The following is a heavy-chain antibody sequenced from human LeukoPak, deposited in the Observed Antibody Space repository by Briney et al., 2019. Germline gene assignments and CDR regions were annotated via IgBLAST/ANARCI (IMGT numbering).Heavy chain of an antibody. V-gene: IGHV3-11*01. D-gene: IGHD6-13*01. CDR3: GRVGRAMTAAGFGAFDI. CDR1: GFTFSDYY. J-gene: IGHJ3*02. CDR2: IGRSGSYI. Sequence: GGSLRLSCAASGFTFSDYYMSWIRQAPGKGLEWVSYIGRSGSYIYYADSVKGRFTISRDNAKKSVYLQMDSLRAEDTAVYDCGRVGRAMTAAGFGAFDIWGQGTMVIVSP.